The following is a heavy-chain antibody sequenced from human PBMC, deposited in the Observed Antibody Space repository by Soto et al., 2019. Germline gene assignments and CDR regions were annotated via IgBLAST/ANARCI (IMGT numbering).Heavy chain of an antibody. V-gene: IGHV3-15*07. CDR3: TTGPSTVTTSYYYYGMDV. CDR2: IKSKTDGGTT. CDR1: GFTFSNAW. J-gene: IGHJ6*02. D-gene: IGHD4-4*01. Sequence: GGSLRLSCAASGFTFSNAWMNWVRQAPGKGLEWVGRIKSKTDGGTTDYAAPVKGRFTISRDDSKNTLYLQMNSLKTEDTAVYYCTTGPSTVTTSYYYYGMDVWGQGTTVTVSS.